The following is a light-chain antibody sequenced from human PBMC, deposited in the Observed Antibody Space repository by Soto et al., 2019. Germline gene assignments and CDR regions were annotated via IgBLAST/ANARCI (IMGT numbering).Light chain of an antibody. CDR2: EVS. CDR1: SRDGGAYNY. CDR3: SSYTSSSTLYV. Sequence: QSALTQPASVSGSPGQSITISCTGTSRDGGAYNYVSWYQHHPGKAPKLMIYEVSNRPSGVSNRFSGSKSGNTASLTISGLQAEDEADYYCSSYTSSSTLYVFGTGTKVTVL. V-gene: IGLV2-14*01. J-gene: IGLJ1*01.